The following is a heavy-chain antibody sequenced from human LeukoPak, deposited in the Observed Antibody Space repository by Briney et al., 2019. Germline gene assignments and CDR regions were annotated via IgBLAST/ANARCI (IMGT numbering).Heavy chain of an antibody. CDR3: ARQDNSGYGIFDY. V-gene: IGHV3-13*01. Sequence: GGSLRLSCAASGFTFSSYHMHWVRQATGKGLEWVSGIGTAGDTYYPGSVKGRFTISREDAKNSLYLQMNSLRAGDTAVYYCARQDNSGYGIFDYWGQGTLVTASS. CDR1: GFTFSSYH. J-gene: IGHJ4*02. D-gene: IGHD5-12*01. CDR2: IGTAGDT.